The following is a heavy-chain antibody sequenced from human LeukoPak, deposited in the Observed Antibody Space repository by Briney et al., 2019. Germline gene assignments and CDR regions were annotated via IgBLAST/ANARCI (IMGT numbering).Heavy chain of an antibody. J-gene: IGHJ4*02. CDR3: ARRMATSTLDY. CDR2: IYYSGST. Sequence: SETLSLTCIVSAYSISSGYHWSWIRQPPGKGLEWIGYIYYSGSTSYNPSLKSRVTISVDMSKNQFSLKLSSVTAADTAVYYCARRMATSTLDYWGQGTLVTVSS. V-gene: IGHV4-61*01. D-gene: IGHD5-24*01. CDR1: AYSISSGYH.